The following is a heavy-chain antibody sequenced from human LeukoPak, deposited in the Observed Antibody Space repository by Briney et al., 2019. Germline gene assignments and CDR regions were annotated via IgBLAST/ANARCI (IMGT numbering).Heavy chain of an antibody. D-gene: IGHD1-1*01. Sequence: ASVKVSCKASGYTFTGYYMHWVRQAPGQGLEWMGWINPNSGGTNYAQKFQGRVTMTRDTSISTAYMELSRLRSDDTAVYYCAITLYPRDNWNDSPQDAFDIWGQGTMVTVSS. CDR2: INPNSGGT. J-gene: IGHJ3*02. CDR3: AITLYPRDNWNDSPQDAFDI. V-gene: IGHV1-2*02. CDR1: GYTFTGYY.